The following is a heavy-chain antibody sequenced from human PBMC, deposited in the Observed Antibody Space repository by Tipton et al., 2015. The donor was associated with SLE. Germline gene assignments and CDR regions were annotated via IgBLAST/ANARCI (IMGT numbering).Heavy chain of an antibody. CDR3: ARGESNPSYYYYLDV. D-gene: IGHD4-11*01. Sequence: SLRLSCAASGFTFSTHAMHWVLQAPGKGLEWVAVISYDGSNTYYSESVKGRLTLSRDNFKNTVYLQMNSLRPEDTAVFYCARGESNPSYYYYLDVWGKGTTVTVSS. J-gene: IGHJ6*03. V-gene: IGHV3-30*04. CDR1: GFTFSTHA. CDR2: ISYDGSNT.